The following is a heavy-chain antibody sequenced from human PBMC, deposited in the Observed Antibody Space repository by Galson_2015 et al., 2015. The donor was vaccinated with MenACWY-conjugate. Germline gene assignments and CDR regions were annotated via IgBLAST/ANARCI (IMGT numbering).Heavy chain of an antibody. D-gene: IGHD5-24*01. J-gene: IGHJ6*02. V-gene: IGHV6-1*01. CDR3: TTGDGYNLRHRSASRSYSNGMDV. CDR2: TYFRFKWFN. Sequence: CAISGDSVSRSSAAWNWIRQSPSRGLEWLGRTYFRFKWFNDYAESVKSRITIEADTSKNQFSLHLNSVTPDDTAVYYCTTGDGYNLRHRSASRSYSNGMDVWDQGTTVTVSS. CDR1: GDSVSRSSAA.